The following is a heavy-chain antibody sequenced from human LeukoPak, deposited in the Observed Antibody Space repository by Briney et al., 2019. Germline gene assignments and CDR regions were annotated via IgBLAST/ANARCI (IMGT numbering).Heavy chain of an antibody. V-gene: IGHV3-7*02. D-gene: IGHD3-10*01. CDR3: ARGEYYFDY. Sequence: GGSLRLSCAASGFTFSSYCMSWVRQAPGKGLEWVANIKQDGSEEYYVDSVKGRFTISRDNAKNSLYLQMNNLRAEDTAVYYCARGEYYFDYWGQGTLVTVSS. CDR2: IKQDGSEE. J-gene: IGHJ4*02. CDR1: GFTFSSYC.